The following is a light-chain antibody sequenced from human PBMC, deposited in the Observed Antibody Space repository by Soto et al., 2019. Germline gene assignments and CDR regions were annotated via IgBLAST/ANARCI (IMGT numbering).Light chain of an antibody. CDR1: RSIGSN. CDR2: GAS. J-gene: IGKJ1*01. V-gene: IGKV3-15*01. CDR3: HQYNNWWT. Sequence: EVVMTQSPATLSVSLGERATLSCRASRSIGSNLAWYQQKPGQAPRLLIYGASTRATGIPVRFSGSVSGTEFTLTISSLQSEDFAVYYCHQYNNWWTFGQGTKVEVK.